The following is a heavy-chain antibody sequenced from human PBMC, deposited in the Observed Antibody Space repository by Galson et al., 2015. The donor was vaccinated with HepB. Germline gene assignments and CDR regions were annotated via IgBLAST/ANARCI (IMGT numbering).Heavy chain of an antibody. V-gene: IGHV3-73*01. CDR3: TPYYEFA. CDR1: GFNFSGSA. D-gene: IGHD3-3*01. Sequence: LRLSCAASGFNFSGSAIHWVRQASGKGLEWLGRIRSKTNNYATVYAASVRGRFTISRQDSRNTAYLQMNSLKTEDTAVYYCTPYYEFAWGQGTLVTVSS. CDR2: IRSKTNNYAT. J-gene: IGHJ5*02.